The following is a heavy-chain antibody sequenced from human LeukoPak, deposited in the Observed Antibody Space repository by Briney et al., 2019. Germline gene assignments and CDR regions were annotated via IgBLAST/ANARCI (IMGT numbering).Heavy chain of an antibody. Sequence: SETLSLTCTVSGSSISSGGYYWGWIRQPPGKGLEWIGSIYYSGSTYYNPSLKSRVTISVDTSKNQFSLKLSSVTAADTAVYYCASPGGGPTDYWGQGTLVTISS. V-gene: IGHV4-39*01. CDR2: IYYSGST. CDR3: ASPGGGPTDY. D-gene: IGHD3-16*01. J-gene: IGHJ4*02. CDR1: GSSISSGGYY.